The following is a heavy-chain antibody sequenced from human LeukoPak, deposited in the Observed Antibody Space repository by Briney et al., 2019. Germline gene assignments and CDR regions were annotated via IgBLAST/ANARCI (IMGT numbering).Heavy chain of an antibody. CDR3: AKAGSIRFDY. CDR1: GFTFSSYA. J-gene: IGHJ4*02. Sequence: PGGSLRLSCAASGFTFSSYAMHWVRQAPGKGLEWVAVISYDGSNKYYADSVKGRFTISRDNSKNTLYLQMNSLRAEDTAAYYCAKAGSIRFDYWGQGTLVTVSS. CDR2: ISYDGSNK. D-gene: IGHD1-26*01. V-gene: IGHV3-30*04.